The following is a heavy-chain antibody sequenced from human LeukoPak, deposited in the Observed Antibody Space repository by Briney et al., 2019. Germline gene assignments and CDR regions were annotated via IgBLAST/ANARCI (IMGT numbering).Heavy chain of an antibody. Sequence: GRSLRLSCAASGFTFDDYAMHWVRQAPGKGLEWVSGISWDSGSIGYADSVKGRFTISRDNAKNSLYLQMNSLRAEDMALYYCAKAGVRDSSGWYYFDYWGQGALVTVSS. CDR1: GFTFDDYA. D-gene: IGHD6-19*01. CDR3: AKAGVRDSSGWYYFDY. J-gene: IGHJ4*02. CDR2: ISWDSGSI. V-gene: IGHV3-9*03.